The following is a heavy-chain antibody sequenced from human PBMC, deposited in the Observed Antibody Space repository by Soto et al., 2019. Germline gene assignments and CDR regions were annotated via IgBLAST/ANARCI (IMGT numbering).Heavy chain of an antibody. Sequence: QVQLLQSGAEVKKPGASVKVSCKASGYSFTTYGIAWVRQAPGQGLEWMGWISTYNGDTDYAQNLQGRVIMTTDTSTPTVYMELRSLRSDDTAVYYCASEGSRPYYYYGMDVWGQGTTVSVSS. CDR1: GYSFTTYG. J-gene: IGHJ6*02. V-gene: IGHV1-18*01. CDR3: ASEGSRPYYYYGMDV. D-gene: IGHD2-15*01. CDR2: ISTYNGDT.